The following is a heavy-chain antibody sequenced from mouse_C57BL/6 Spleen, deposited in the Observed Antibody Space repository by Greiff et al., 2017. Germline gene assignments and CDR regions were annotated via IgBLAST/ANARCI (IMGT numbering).Heavy chain of an antibody. CDR3: ARHSIYYYGSSPYAMDY. V-gene: IGHV2-6-1*01. CDR2: IWSDGST. CDR1: GFSLTSYG. J-gene: IGHJ4*01. D-gene: IGHD1-1*01. Sequence: VKLMESGPGLVAPSQSLSITCTVSGFSLTSYGVHWVRQPPGKGLEWLVVIWSDGSTTYNSALKSRLSISKDNSKSQVFLKMNSLQTDDTAMYYCARHSIYYYGSSPYAMDYWGQGTSVTVSS.